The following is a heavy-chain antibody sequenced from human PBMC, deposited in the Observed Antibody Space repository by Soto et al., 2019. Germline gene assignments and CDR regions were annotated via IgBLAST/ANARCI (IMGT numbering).Heavy chain of an antibody. V-gene: IGHV1-18*01. Sequence: ASVKVSCKASGYTFTSYGISWVRQAPGQGLEWMGWISAYNGNTNYAQKLQGRVTMTTDTSTSTAYMELGSLRSDDTAFFYCGRVKASGWLNWFDPCGQGTLVTVSS. CDR2: ISAYNGNT. CDR3: GRVKASGWLNWFDP. J-gene: IGHJ5*02. CDR1: GYTFTSYG. D-gene: IGHD6-19*01.